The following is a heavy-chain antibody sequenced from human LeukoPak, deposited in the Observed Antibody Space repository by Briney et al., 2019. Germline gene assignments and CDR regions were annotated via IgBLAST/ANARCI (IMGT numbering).Heavy chain of an antibody. Sequence: PGGSLRLSCAASGFTFSRSWMHWVRQAPGKGLEWVAVISYDGSNKYYADSVKGRFTISRDNSKNTLYLQMNSLRAEDTAVYYCARGHRDGYNYDYWGQGTLVTVSS. CDR2: ISYDGSNK. CDR1: GFTFSRSW. V-gene: IGHV3-30*03. CDR3: ARGHRDGYNYDY. J-gene: IGHJ4*02. D-gene: IGHD5-24*01.